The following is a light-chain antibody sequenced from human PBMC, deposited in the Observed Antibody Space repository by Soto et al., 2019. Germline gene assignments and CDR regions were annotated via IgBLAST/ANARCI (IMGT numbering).Light chain of an antibody. J-gene: IGKJ1*01. CDR1: QSISRE. CDR2: DAS. V-gene: IGKV3-20*01. CDR3: QQYGSSPT. Sequence: EIQMSQSPATLSVSLGERVTVSCPASQSISRELAWYQQKRGQAPRLLIYDASSRATGVPYRFSGSGSGTDFTLTISRLEPEDFAVYYCQQYGSSPTFGQGTKVDI.